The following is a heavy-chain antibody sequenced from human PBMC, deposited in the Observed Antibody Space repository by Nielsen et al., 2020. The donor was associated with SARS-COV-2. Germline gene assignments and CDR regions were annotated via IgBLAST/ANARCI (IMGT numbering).Heavy chain of an antibody. CDR2: ISSSSSYT. CDR3: ARGDDYYYYYGMDV. V-gene: IGHV3-11*05. CDR1: GFSFSDYY. D-gene: IGHD1-1*01. Sequence: GESLKISCVASGFSFSDYYMSWIRQAPGKGLEWVSYISSSSSYTNYADSVKGRFAISRDNAKNSLYLQMNSLRAEDTAVYYCARGDDYYYYYGMDVWGQGTTVTVSS. J-gene: IGHJ6*02.